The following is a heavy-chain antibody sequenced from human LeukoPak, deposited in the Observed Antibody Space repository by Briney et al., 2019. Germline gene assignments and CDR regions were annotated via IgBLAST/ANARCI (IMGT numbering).Heavy chain of an antibody. V-gene: IGHV3-64D*08. CDR3: EEVLDYGHGGTCYNSGMDS. CDR1: GFTFNLYS. CDR2: ISSDGVYT. Sequence: GGSLRLSCLASGFTFNLYSMHWVRQAPGKGLEFVSVISSDGVYTYYAYSVKGRFTISRDNSKNTVYLQMSSLGADDTAVNYCEEVLDYGHGGTCYNSGMDSWGQGTLVTVSS. J-gene: IGHJ4*02. D-gene: IGHD2-15*01.